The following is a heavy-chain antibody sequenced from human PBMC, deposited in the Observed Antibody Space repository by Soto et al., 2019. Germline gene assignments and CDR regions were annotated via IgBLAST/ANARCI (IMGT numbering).Heavy chain of an antibody. Sequence: PGGSLRLSCAASGFTFSSYGMHWVRQAPGKGLEWVAVISYDGSNKYYADSVKGRFTISRDNSKNTLYLQMNSMRAEDTAVYYCAKDSYCSSISCRSGYYYYFLDVWGNGTTVTVSS. V-gene: IGHV3-30*18. D-gene: IGHD2-2*01. CDR3: AKDSYCSSISCRSGYYYYFLDV. CDR2: ISYDGSNK. J-gene: IGHJ6*03. CDR1: GFTFSSYG.